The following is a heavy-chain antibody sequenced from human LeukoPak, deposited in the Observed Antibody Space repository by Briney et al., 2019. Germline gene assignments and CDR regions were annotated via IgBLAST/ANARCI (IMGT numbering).Heavy chain of an antibody. V-gene: IGHV4-30-2*01. CDR3: ARANGSKSYYYDSSGYYHTGIYFDY. Sequence: SQTLSLTCAVSGGSISSGGYSWSWIRQPPGKGLEWIGYIYHSGSTYYNPSLKSRVTISVDRSKNQFSLKLSSVTAADTAVYYCARANGSKSYYYDSSGYYHTGIYFDYWGQGTLVTVSS. CDR2: IYHSGST. D-gene: IGHD3-22*01. CDR1: GGSISSGGYS. J-gene: IGHJ4*02.